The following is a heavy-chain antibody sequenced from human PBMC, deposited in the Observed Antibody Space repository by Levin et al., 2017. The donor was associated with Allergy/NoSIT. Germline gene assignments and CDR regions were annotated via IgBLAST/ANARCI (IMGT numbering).Heavy chain of an antibody. CDR1: GFSFNTYS. D-gene: IGHD6-19*01. V-gene: IGHV3-48*02. CDR2: ISSSSSTI. CDR3: ARAPSTGWYDDAFDL. J-gene: IGHJ3*01. Sequence: RAGGSLRLSCAASGFSFNTYSMNWVRQAPGKGLEWVSYISSSSSTIYYVDSVKGRFTISRDNAKNSLSLQMNSLRDDDTAIYYCARAPSTGWYDDAFDLWGQGTVVTVSS.